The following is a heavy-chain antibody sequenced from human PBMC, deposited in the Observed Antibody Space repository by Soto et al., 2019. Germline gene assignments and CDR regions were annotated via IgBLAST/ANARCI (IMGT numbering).Heavy chain of an antibody. CDR3: ARVLGVVITTYYYYYGMDV. D-gene: IGHD3-3*01. CDR1: GGTFSSYA. J-gene: IGHJ6*02. Sequence: SVKVSCKASGGTFSSYAISWVRQAPGQGLEWMGGIIPIFGTANYAQKFQGGVTITADKSTSTAYMELSSLRSEDTAVYYCARVLGVVITTYYYYYGMDVWGQGTTVTVSS. CDR2: IIPIFGTA. V-gene: IGHV1-69*06.